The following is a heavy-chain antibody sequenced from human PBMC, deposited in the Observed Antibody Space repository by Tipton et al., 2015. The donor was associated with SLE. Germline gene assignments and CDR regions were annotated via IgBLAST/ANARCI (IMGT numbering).Heavy chain of an antibody. Sequence: TLSLTCTVSGASISDYYWAWNRQSPAKGLEWIGNILYSGDTNYNPSLKSRVTISLDTSRKQFSLSLNSVTAADTAVYYCARTEWYQSFDYWGQGTLVTVSS. V-gene: IGHV4-59*01. CDR1: GASISDYY. CDR3: ARTEWYQSFDY. D-gene: IGHD2-2*01. CDR2: ILYSGDT. J-gene: IGHJ4*02.